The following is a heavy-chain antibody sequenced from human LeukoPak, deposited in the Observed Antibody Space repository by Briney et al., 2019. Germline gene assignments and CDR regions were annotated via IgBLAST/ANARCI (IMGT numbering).Heavy chain of an antibody. V-gene: IGHV4-30-2*01. D-gene: IGHD2-21*02. CDR1: GGSISSGGYY. J-gene: IGHJ4*02. CDR2: IYHSGST. Sequence: PSQTLSLTCTVSGGSISSGGYYWSWIRQPPGKGLEWIGYIYHSGSTYYNPSLKSRVTISVDTSKNQFSLKLSSVTAADTAVYYCARSFVVTAEGTYYFDYWGQGTLVTVSS. CDR3: ARSFVVTAEGTYYFDY.